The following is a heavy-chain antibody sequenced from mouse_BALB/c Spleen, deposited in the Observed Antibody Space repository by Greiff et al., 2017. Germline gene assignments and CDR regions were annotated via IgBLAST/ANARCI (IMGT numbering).Heavy chain of an antibody. CDR1: GFTFSDYY. D-gene: IGHD2-1*01. CDR2: ISDGGSYT. V-gene: IGHV5-4*02. J-gene: IGHJ3*01. Sequence: EVHLVESGGGLVKPGGSLKLSCAASGFTFSDYYMYWVSQTPEKRLEWVATISDGGSYTYYPDSVKGRFTISRDNAKNNLYLQMSSLKSEDTAMYYCERDWDGNYVRSGFAYWGQGTLVTVSA. CDR3: ERDWDGNYVRSGFAY.